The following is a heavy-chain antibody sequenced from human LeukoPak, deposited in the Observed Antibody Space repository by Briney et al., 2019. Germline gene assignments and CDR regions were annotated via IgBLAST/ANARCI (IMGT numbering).Heavy chain of an antibody. Sequence: ASVKVSCKASGYTFTTYNIDWVRQATGQGVEWMGWMNPDSGNTEYAQKFQGRVTITRDTSISTAYMELSSLTSEDTAVYYCARDQSKEMATNAFDIWGQGTMVTVSS. CDR2: MNPDSGNT. D-gene: IGHD5-24*01. V-gene: IGHV1-8*03. CDR1: GYTFTTYN. J-gene: IGHJ3*02. CDR3: ARDQSKEMATNAFDI.